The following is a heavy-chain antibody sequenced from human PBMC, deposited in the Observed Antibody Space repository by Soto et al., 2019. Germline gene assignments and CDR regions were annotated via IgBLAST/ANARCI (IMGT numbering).Heavy chain of an antibody. V-gene: IGHV3-30*18. Sequence: LRLSCAASGFTFDYYAMHWVRQSPGKVLYWIAVISFDGRKKHYADSVKGRFSISRDNSKNTLYLQMKSLRAEDTAIYYCAKQRVSGWSRYPLYGMDVWGLGTTVTVSS. D-gene: IGHD6-19*01. CDR2: ISFDGRKK. CDR3: AKQRVSGWSRYPLYGMDV. CDR1: GFTFDYYA. J-gene: IGHJ6*02.